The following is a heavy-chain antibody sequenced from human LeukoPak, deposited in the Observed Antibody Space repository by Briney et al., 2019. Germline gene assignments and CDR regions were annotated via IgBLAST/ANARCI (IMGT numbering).Heavy chain of an antibody. V-gene: IGHV4-59*01. CDR2: IYYSGST. J-gene: IGHJ2*01. D-gene: IGHD4-23*01. CDR3: ARSVVTLYWYFDL. Sequence: PSETLSLTCTVSGXSISGYYYNWIRQPPGKGLEWIGYIYYSGSTSYNPSLKSRVTISLDTSKNQFSLKLSSVTTADTAVYYCARSVVTLYWYFDLWGRVTLVTVSS. CDR1: GXSISGYY.